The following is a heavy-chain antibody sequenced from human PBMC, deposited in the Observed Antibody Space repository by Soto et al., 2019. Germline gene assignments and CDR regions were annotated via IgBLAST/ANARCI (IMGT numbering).Heavy chain of an antibody. J-gene: IGHJ5*01. Sequence: QLQLQESGPGLVKPSETLSLTCIVSGGSISSRSYYWGWIRQPPGKGLEWIGNIYYSGSTYYNPSLTSRVTISVDTPKNQFSLKLSPVTAADTAVYYCARHTNQLGVNMWFDSWGQGTLVTVSS. CDR3: ARHTNQLGVNMWFDS. D-gene: IGHD7-27*01. V-gene: IGHV4-39*01. CDR1: GGSISSRSYY. CDR2: IYYSGST.